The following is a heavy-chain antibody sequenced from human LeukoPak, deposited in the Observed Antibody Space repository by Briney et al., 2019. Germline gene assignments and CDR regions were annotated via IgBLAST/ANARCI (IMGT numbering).Heavy chain of an antibody. Sequence: GGSLRLSCAASGFTFSSYSMNWVRQAPGQGLEWVSSISSSNSYIYYADSVKGRFTISRDNATNSLYLQMNSLRAEDTAVYYCARVVGATQYYFDFWGQGTLVTVSS. CDR3: ARVVGATQYYFDF. V-gene: IGHV3-21*01. D-gene: IGHD1-26*01. CDR1: GFTFSSYS. CDR2: ISSSNSYI. J-gene: IGHJ4*02.